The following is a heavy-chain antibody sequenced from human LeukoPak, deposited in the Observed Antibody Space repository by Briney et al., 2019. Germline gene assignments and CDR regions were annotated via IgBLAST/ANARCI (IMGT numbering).Heavy chain of an antibody. Sequence: GASVKVSCKTSGYTLTSYGYSWVRQAPGQGLEWMGGIIPIFCTANYAQKFQGRVTITADESTSTAYMELSSLRSEDTAVYYCVAPRDYWGQGTLVSVSS. CDR2: IIPIFCTA. V-gene: IGHV1-69*13. CDR1: GYTLTSYG. J-gene: IGHJ4*02. CDR3: VAPRDY.